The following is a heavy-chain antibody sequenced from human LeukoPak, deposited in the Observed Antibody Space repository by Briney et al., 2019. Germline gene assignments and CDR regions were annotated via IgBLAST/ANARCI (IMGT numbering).Heavy chain of an antibody. D-gene: IGHD3-10*01. CDR2: INPNSGGT. Sequence: GASVKVSCKASGYTFTGYYMHWVRQAPGQGLEWMGWINPNSGGTNYAQKFQGRVTMTRNTSISTAYMELSRLRSDDTAVDYCARYLYYYGSGSYSWFDPWGQGTLVTVSS. J-gene: IGHJ5*02. CDR1: GYTFTGYY. CDR3: ARYLYYYGSGSYSWFDP. V-gene: IGHV1-2*02.